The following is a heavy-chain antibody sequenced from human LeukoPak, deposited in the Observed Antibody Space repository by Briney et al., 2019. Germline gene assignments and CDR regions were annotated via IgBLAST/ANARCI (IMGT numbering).Heavy chain of an antibody. CDR3: AKSSGGIAARRYFDY. V-gene: IGHV3-33*06. Sequence: GRSLRLSRAASGFTFSSYGMHWVRQAPGKGLEWVAVIWYDGSNKYYADSVKGRFTISRDNSKNTLYLQMNSLRAEDTAVYYCAKSSGGIAARRYFDYWGQGTLVTVSS. CDR1: GFTFSSYG. D-gene: IGHD6-6*01. J-gene: IGHJ4*02. CDR2: IWYDGSNK.